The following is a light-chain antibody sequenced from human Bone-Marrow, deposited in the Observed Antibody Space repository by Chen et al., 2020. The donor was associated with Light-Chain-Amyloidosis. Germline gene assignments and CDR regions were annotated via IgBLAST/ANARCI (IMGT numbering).Light chain of an antibody. J-gene: IGKJ4*01. CDR3: QQRRNWPLT. CDR2: DTS. V-gene: IGKV3-11*01. CDR1: PSVNSY. Sequence: EIELTQSPATLSLSPGERATLSCRASPSVNSYLAWYQQKPGQAPRLLIYDTSNRATGIPAMFSGSGSGTDFTLTIRRLEPEDFAVYYCQQRRNWPLTFGGGTKVEIK.